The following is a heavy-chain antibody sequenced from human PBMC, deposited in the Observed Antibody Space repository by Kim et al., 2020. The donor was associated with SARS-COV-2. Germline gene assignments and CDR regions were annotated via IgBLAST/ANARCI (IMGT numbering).Heavy chain of an antibody. Sequence: SETLSLTCTVSGGSISSSSFYWVWIRQPPGKELDWFGSIYYSGSTYYNPSLKSRVSISVDTSKNQLSLKLISVTATDTAVFYCSTSSSWYGDFDYCGQGT. D-gene: IGHD6-13*01. CDR3: STSSSWYGDFDY. CDR2: IYYSGST. V-gene: IGHV4-39*01. CDR1: GGSISSSSFY. J-gene: IGHJ4*02.